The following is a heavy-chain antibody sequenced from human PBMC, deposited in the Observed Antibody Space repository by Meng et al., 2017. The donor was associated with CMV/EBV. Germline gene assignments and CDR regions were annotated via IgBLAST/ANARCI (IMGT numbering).Heavy chain of an antibody. CDR2: FDPEDGET. J-gene: IGHJ6*02. V-gene: IGHV1-24*01. CDR1: GYTLTELS. CDR3: ATATGYYYGMDV. Sequence: ASVKVSCKVSGYTLTELSMHWVRQAPGKGLEWMGGFDPEDGETIYAQKFQGRVTMTEDASTDTAYMELSSLRSEDTAVYYCATATGYYYGMDVWGQGTTVTVSS.